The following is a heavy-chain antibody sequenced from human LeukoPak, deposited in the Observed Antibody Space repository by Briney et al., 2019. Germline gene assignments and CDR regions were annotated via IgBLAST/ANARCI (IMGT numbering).Heavy chain of an antibody. CDR2: IFSHGET. CDR3: ARDPPAVSINTYA. V-gene: IGHV3-66*01. Sequence: GGSLRLSCAASGVTVCNNYMNWVRQAPGKGLEGVSLIFSHGETSYADSVKGRFTISRDNSKNTLYLQMNGLRVEDTAVYYCARDPPAVSINTYAWGQGTLVTVSS. J-gene: IGHJ4*02. CDR1: GVTVCNNY. D-gene: IGHD2-8*01.